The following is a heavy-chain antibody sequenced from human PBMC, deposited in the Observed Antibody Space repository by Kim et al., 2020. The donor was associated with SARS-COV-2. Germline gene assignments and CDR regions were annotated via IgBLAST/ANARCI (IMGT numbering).Heavy chain of an antibody. Sequence: GGSLRLSCAASGFTFSSYAMSWVRQAPGKGPEWVSLVSGSGGSTYYADSVKGRFAISRDNSKKTLYLQMNSLRAEDTALYYCAKEESNNWSFFYYWGQGTLVTVSS. CDR1: GFTFSSYA. V-gene: IGHV3-23*01. CDR3: AKEESNNWSFFYY. CDR2: VSGSGGST. D-gene: IGHD1-1*01. J-gene: IGHJ4*02.